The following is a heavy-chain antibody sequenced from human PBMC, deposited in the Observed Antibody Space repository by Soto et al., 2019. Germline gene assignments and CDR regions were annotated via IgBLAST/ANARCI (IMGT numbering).Heavy chain of an antibody. CDR3: AREIPAARQWLVQWDHRRLSTFEY. V-gene: IGHV4-4*02. CDR2: IYHSGST. J-gene: IGHJ4*02. CDR1: SGSIGSSNW. D-gene: IGHD6-19*01. Sequence: PSETLSLTCAVSSGSIGSSNWWSWFRRPPGKGLEWIGEIYHSGSTNYNPSLKSRVTISVDKSKNQFSLKLSSVTAADTAVYYCAREIPAARQWLVQWDHRRLSTFEYWGQGTLVTVSS.